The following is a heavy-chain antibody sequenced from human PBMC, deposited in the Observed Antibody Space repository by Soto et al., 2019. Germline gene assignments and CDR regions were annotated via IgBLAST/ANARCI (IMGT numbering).Heavy chain of an antibody. J-gene: IGHJ5*02. CDR3: ATSIAARPGRGPAAPGTWFDP. D-gene: IGHD6-6*01. V-gene: IGHV4-30-4*01. Sequence: QVQLQESGPGLVKPSQTLSLTCTVSGGSISSGDYYWSWIRQPPGKGLAWIGYIYYSGSTYYNPSLESRVTISVDTSKNQFSLKLSSVTAADTAVYYCATSIAARPGRGPAAPGTWFDPWGQGTLVTVSS. CDR2: IYYSGST. CDR1: GGSISSGDYY.